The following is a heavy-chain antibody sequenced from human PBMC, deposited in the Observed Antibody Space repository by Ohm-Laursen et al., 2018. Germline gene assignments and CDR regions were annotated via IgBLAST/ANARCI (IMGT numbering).Heavy chain of an antibody. Sequence: SDTLSLTCTVSGDSISSYYWSWIRQPPGKGLEWIGYISYNGNTNYNPSLKSRVTISIDTSKKQVSLKLRSVTAADTAVYHYAGAFPRGSLDAFDIWGQGTMVTVSS. CDR1: GDSISSYY. D-gene: IGHD2/OR15-2a*01. CDR2: ISYNGNT. V-gene: IGHV4-59*07. CDR3: AGAFPRGSLDAFDI. J-gene: IGHJ3*02.